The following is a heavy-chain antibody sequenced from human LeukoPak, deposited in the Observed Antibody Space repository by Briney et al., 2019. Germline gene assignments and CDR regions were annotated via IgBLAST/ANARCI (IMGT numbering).Heavy chain of an antibody. J-gene: IGHJ4*02. CDR1: GGSISSYY. CDR2: ICYSGST. Sequence: KPSETLSLTCTVSGGSISSYYWTWIRQPPGKGLEWIGYICYSGSTNYNPSLKSRVTISVDTSKNQFSLKLSSVTAADTAVYYCARGYTYGSWGGYFDYWGQGTLVTVSS. CDR3: ARGYTYGSWGGYFDY. D-gene: IGHD5-18*01. V-gene: IGHV4-59*01.